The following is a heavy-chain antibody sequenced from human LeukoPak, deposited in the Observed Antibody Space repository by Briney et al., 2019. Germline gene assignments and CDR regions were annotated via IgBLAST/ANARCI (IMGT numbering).Heavy chain of an antibody. CDR1: GFTFSSYA. V-gene: IGHV3-23*01. J-gene: IGHJ6*03. D-gene: IGHD2-2*01. CDR3: AKSGDCSSTSCQKTDYYYMDV. Sequence: GGSLRLSCAASGFTFSSYAMSWVRQAPGKGLEWVSAISGSGGSTYYADSVKGRSTISRDNSKNTLYLQMNSLRAEDTAVYYCAKSGDCSSTSCQKTDYYYMDVWGKGTTVTVSS. CDR2: ISGSGGST.